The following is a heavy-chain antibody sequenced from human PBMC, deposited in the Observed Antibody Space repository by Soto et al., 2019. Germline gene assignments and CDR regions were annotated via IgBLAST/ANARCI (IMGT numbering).Heavy chain of an antibody. CDR3: ARRGILLGFGELSPPDWFDP. D-gene: IGHD3-10*01. CDR2: IYYSGST. Sequence: QVQLQESGPGLVKPSQTLSLTCTVSGGSISSGGYYWSWIRQHPGKGLEWIGYIYYSGSTYYNPSLKSRVTISVDTSKNQFSLKLSSVTAADTAVYYCARRGILLGFGELSPPDWFDPWGQGTLVTVSS. V-gene: IGHV4-31*03. CDR1: GGSISSGGYY. J-gene: IGHJ5*02.